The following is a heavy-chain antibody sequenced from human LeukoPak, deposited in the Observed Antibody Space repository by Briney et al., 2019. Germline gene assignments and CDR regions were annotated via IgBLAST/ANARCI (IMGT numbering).Heavy chain of an antibody. CDR3: ARRGITMVRGVEY. D-gene: IGHD3-10*01. Sequence: GEALKISCKGSGYSFTSYWIGWVRQMPGKGLEWMGIIYPGDSDTRYSPSFQGQVTISADKSIITAYLQWSSLKASDTAMYYCARRGITMVRGVEYWGQGTLVTVSS. CDR1: GYSFTSYW. CDR2: IYPGDSDT. V-gene: IGHV5-51*01. J-gene: IGHJ4*02.